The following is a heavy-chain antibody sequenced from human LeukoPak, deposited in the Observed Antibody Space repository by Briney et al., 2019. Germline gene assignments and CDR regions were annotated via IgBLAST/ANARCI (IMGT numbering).Heavy chain of an antibody. V-gene: IGHV3-9*01. J-gene: IGHJ4*02. CDR2: IIWNSGSI. CDR3: AKDIAAAGKTIDY. Sequence: GRSLRLSCAASGFTFDDYAMPWVRQAPGKGLEWVSGIIWNSGSIGYADSVKGRFTISRDNAKNSLYLQMNSLRAEDTALYYCAKDIAAAGKTIDYWGQGTLVTVSS. CDR1: GFTFDDYA. D-gene: IGHD6-13*01.